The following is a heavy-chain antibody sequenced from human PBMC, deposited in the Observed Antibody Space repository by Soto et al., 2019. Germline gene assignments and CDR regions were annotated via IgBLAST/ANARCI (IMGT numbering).Heavy chain of an antibody. CDR3: ARDQDYYGSGTDY. J-gene: IGHJ4*02. V-gene: IGHV3-33*01. D-gene: IGHD3-10*01. CDR1: GFTFSSYG. CDR2: IWYDGSNK. Sequence: QVQLVESGGGVVQPGRSLGLSCAASGFTFSSYGMHWVRQAPGKGLEWVAVIWYDGSNKYYADSVKGRFTISRDNSKNTLYLQMNSLRAEDTAVYYCARDQDYYGSGTDYWGQGTLVTVSS.